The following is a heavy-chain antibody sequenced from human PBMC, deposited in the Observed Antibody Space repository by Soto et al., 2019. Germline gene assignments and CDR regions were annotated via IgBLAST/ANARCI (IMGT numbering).Heavy chain of an antibody. V-gene: IGHV1-3*01. Sequence: ASVKVSCKPSGYTLNTYYLHWVRQAPGQRLEWMGWINAGNGNTKYSQKFQGRVTITRDTSASTAYMELSSLRSEDTAVYYCAGLAGVRSWFGEFDAFDIWGQGTMVTVSS. CDR2: INAGNGNT. J-gene: IGHJ3*02. D-gene: IGHD3-10*01. CDR1: GYTLNTYY. CDR3: AGLAGVRSWFGEFDAFDI.